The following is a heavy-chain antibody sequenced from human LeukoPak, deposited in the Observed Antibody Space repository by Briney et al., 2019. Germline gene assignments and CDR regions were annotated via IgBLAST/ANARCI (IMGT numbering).Heavy chain of an antibody. J-gene: IGHJ3*02. CDR1: GGSFSGYY. V-gene: IGHV4-34*01. D-gene: IGHD3-22*01. Sequence: SETLSLTCAVYGGSFSGYYWSWIRQPPGKGLEWIGEINHSGSTNYNPSLKSRVTMSVDTSKNQFSLKLSSVTAADTAVYYCARSVVVITSSLSDAFDIWGQGTMVTVSS. CDR3: ARSVVVITSSLSDAFDI. CDR2: INHSGST.